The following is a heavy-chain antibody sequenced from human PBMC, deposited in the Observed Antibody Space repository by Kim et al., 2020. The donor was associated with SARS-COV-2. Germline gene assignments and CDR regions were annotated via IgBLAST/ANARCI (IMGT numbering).Heavy chain of an antibody. Sequence: GGSLRLSCAASEFTFSSIAMTWFRQAQGKGREWASTFSVSTVSTNYAASGKGRFTISRDNSKNTLYLQMNSLRAGDRALNSFAKDLTPVIKTNGYFVLWG. CDR2: FSVSTVST. CDR3: AKDLTPVIKTNGYFVL. D-gene: IGHD4-4*01. V-gene: IGHV3-23*01. CDR1: EFTFSSIA. J-gene: IGHJ2*01.